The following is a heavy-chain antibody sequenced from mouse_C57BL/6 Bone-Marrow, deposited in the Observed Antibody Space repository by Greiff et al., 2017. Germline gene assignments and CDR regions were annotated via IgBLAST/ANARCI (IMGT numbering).Heavy chain of an antibody. V-gene: IGHV5-16*01. CDR1: GFTFSDYY. D-gene: IGHD2-4*01. CDR2: INYDGSST. Sequence: EVKLVESEGGLVQPGSSMKLSCTASGFTFSDYYMAWVRQVPEKGLEWVANINYDGSSTYYLDSLKSRFIISRDNAKNILYLQMSSLKSEDTATYYCAIYDYDDWYFDVWGTGTTVTVSS. CDR3: AIYDYDDWYFDV. J-gene: IGHJ1*03.